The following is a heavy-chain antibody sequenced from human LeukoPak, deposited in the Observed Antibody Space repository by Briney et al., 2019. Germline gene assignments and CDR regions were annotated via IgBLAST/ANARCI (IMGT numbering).Heavy chain of an antibody. CDR1: GFTFSSYE. D-gene: IGHD5-18*01. CDR2: INSRGRTM. CDR3: ARDCSGYSYGYRRYYGMDV. J-gene: IGHJ6*04. V-gene: IGHV3-48*03. Sequence: GGSLRLSCAASGFTFSSYEMNWVRQAPGKGLEWVAYINSRGRTMNYADSVKGRFTISRDNAKNSLYLQMNSLRAEDTAVYYCARDCSGYSYGYRRYYGMDVWGKGTTVTVSS.